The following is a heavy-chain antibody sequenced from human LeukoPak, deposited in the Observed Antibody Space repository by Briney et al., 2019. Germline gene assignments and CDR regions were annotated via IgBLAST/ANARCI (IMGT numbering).Heavy chain of an antibody. J-gene: IGHJ4*02. D-gene: IGHD3-22*01. V-gene: IGHV3-74*01. CDR2: INGDGSTT. CDR1: GFAFNKYW. Sequence: GGSLRLSCAASGFAFNKYWMHWGRQTPGKGLVWVSRINGDGSTTSYADSVKGGFTISRDNAKNSLFLQMSTLRAEYTAVYYCATGNYYDSRGYYTFGHWSQGTLVTV. CDR3: ATGNYYDSRGYYTFGH.